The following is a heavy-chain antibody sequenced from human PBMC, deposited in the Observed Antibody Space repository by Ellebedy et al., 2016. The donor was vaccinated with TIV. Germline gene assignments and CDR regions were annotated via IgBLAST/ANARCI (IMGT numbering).Heavy chain of an antibody. CDR1: VDTVSSNTAA. V-gene: IGHV6-1*01. CDR2: TYYTSQWVI. Sequence: QTLSLTCAIPVDTVSSNTAASTWIRQSPSTSLDWPARTYYTSQWVIDYSVSMKGRISFNPDTIKNQVSLQLASVTPDDTGVNYCAKDQMGEWRGMDVWGQGTTVTVSS. J-gene: IGHJ6*02. CDR3: AKDQMGEWRGMDV. D-gene: IGHD2-8*01.